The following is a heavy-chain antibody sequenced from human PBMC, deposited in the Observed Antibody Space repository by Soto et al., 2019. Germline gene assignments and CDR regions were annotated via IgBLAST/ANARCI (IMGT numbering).Heavy chain of an antibody. Sequence: GGSLRLSCAASGFTFSSYAMHWVRQAPGKGLEWVAVISYDGSNKYYADSVKGRFTISRDNSKNTLYLQMNSLRADDTAVYYCASNYAYAEGYYWYGIDVWGQGTTVTVSS. CDR2: ISYDGSNK. D-gene: IGHD3-16*01. J-gene: IGHJ6*02. V-gene: IGHV3-30-3*01. CDR1: GFTFSSYA. CDR3: ASNYAYAEGYYWYGIDV.